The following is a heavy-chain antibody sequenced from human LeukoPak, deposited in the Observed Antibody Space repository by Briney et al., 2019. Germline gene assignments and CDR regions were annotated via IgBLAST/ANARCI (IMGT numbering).Heavy chain of an antibody. Sequence: PSETLSLTCAVYGVSFSGYYWSWLRQPPGKGVEWIGEINHSGSTNYNPSLKSRVTISVDASKNQFSLKLSSVTAADTAVYYCASSYGSSWPFGWFAPWGQGTLVTVSS. D-gene: IGHD6-13*01. CDR3: ASSYGSSWPFGWFAP. J-gene: IGHJ5*02. V-gene: IGHV4-34*01. CDR2: INHSGST. CDR1: GVSFSGYY.